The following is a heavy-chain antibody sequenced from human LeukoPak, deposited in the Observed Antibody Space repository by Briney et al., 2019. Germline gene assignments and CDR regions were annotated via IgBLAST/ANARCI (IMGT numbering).Heavy chain of an antibody. CDR3: TREGVYSPDPTSYHRLPFDF. V-gene: IGHV3-11*01. J-gene: IGHJ3*01. Sequence: GGSLRLSCAASGFTFSDYYMSWIRQPPGEGLEWVSYISNSGTTIYYADSVKGRFTISRDNAKNSLYLQMNSLRAEDTAVYYCTREGVYSPDPTSYHRLPFDFWGEGTVVIVSS. D-gene: IGHD3-16*02. CDR2: ISNSGTTI. CDR1: GFTFSDYY.